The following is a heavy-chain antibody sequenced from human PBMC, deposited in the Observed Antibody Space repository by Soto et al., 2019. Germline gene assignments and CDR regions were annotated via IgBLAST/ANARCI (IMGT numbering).Heavy chain of an antibody. CDR2: IYPGDSDT. V-gene: IGHV5-51*01. Sequence: LGESLKISCKGSGYSFTSYWIGWVRQMPGKGLEWMGIIYPGDSDTRYSPSFQGQVTISADNSKNTLYLQMNSLRAEDTAVYYCAKGLVYSYVPWRYYYCYGMDVWGQGTTVTVSS. J-gene: IGHJ6*02. CDR1: GYSFTSYW. CDR3: AKGLVYSYVPWRYYYCYGMDV. D-gene: IGHD5-18*01.